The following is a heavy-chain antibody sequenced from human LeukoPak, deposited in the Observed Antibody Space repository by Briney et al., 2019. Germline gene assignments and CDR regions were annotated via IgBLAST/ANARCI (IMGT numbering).Heavy chain of an antibody. CDR1: GGSFGGYY. CDR2: INHSGST. D-gene: IGHD1-20*01. Sequence: PSETLSLTCAVYGGSFGGYYWSWIRQTPGKGLEWIGEINHSGSTNYNPSLKSRVTISVDTSKNQFSLKLSSVTAADTAVYYCARDKLPTMGITGVDPWGQGTLVTVSS. V-gene: IGHV4-34*01. CDR3: ARDKLPTMGITGVDP. J-gene: IGHJ5*02.